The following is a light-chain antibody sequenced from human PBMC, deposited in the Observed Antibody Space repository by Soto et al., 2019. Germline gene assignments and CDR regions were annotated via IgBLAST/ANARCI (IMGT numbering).Light chain of an antibody. CDR2: GAS. Sequence: DIQMTQSPFSLSASVGDRVASTCRASQNITTYVNWYQQKPGKAPNLLIYGASNLQSGVPSRFSGSGSGTDFTLTISSLQPEDFATYYCQQSYSTSITFGQGTRLEIK. CDR1: QNITTY. J-gene: IGKJ5*01. V-gene: IGKV1-39*01. CDR3: QQSYSTSIT.